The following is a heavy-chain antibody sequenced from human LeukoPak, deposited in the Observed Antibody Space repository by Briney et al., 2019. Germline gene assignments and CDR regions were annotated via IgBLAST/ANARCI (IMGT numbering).Heavy chain of an antibody. J-gene: IGHJ4*02. CDR1: GFTFSSYA. CDR3: ASRVQGY. V-gene: IGHV3-64*01. CDR2: IRSNGGST. Sequence: GGSLRLSCAASGFTFSSYAMHWVRQAPGKGLEYVSAIRSNGGSTYYANSVKGRFTISRDNSKNTLYLQMGSLRAEDMAVYYCASRVQGYWGQGTLVTVSS.